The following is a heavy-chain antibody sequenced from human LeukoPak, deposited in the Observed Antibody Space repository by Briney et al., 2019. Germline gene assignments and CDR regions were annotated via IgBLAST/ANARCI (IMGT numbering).Heavy chain of an antibody. Sequence: PSETLSLTCTVSGYSITSAYYWGWIRQPPGKGLEWIGEINHSGSTNYNPSLKSRVTISVDTSKNQFSLKLSSVTAADTAVYYCARGFSIAETYYYYYYMDVWGKGTTVTVSS. CDR3: ARGFSIAETYYYYYYMDV. D-gene: IGHD6-6*01. J-gene: IGHJ6*03. CDR2: INHSGST. V-gene: IGHV4-38-2*02. CDR1: GYSITSAYY.